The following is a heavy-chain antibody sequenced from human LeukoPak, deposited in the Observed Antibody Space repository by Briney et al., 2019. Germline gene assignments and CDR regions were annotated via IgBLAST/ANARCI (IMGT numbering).Heavy chain of an antibody. CDR1: GGSFSGYY. CDR3: AREKWNDYVWGSYRSNWFDP. CDR2: INHSGST. J-gene: IGHJ5*02. D-gene: IGHD3-16*02. V-gene: IGHV4-34*01. Sequence: KASETLSLTCAVYGGSFSGYYWSWIRQPPGKGLEWIGEINHSGSTNYNPSLKSRVTISVDTSKNQFSLKLSSVTAADTAVYYCAREKWNDYVWGSYRSNWFDPWGQGTLVTVSS.